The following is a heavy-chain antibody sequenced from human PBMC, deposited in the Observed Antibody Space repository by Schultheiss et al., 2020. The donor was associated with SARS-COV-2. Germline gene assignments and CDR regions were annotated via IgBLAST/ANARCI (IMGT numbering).Heavy chain of an antibody. V-gene: IGHV4-59*08. CDR2: IYYSGST. CDR1: GGSISSYY. Sequence: SETLSLTCTVSGGSISSYYWSWIRQPPGKGLEWIGYIYYSGSTNYNPSLKSRVTISIDTSNNQFSLKLSSVTAADTAVYYCARLPGLAYFYYYMDVWGKGTMVTVSS. J-gene: IGHJ6*03. D-gene: IGHD6-19*01. CDR3: ARLPGLAYFYYYMDV.